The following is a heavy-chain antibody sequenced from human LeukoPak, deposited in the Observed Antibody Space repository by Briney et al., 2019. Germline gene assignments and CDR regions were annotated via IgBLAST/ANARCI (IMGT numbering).Heavy chain of an antibody. Sequence: SETLSLTCTVSGGSISSSSYYWGWIRQPPGKGLEWIGSIYYSGSTYYNPSLESRVTISVDTSKNQFSLKLSSVTAADTAVYYCARLSSGYYDSSGPWGQGTLVTVSS. V-gene: IGHV4-39*01. D-gene: IGHD3-22*01. CDR1: GGSISSSSYY. J-gene: IGHJ5*02. CDR3: ARLSSGYYDSSGP. CDR2: IYYSGST.